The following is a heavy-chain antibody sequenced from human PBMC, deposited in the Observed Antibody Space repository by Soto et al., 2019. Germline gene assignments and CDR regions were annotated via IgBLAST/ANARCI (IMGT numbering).Heavy chain of an antibody. CDR2: INWKSDI. CDR1: GFTFDDNA. V-gene: IGHV3-9*01. Sequence: GGSLRLSCAVSGFTFDDNAMHWVRQAPEKGLEWVSGINWKSDIGYADSVKGRFTISRDNAENSLYLQMNSLRAEDTALYYCARARGNDWYSDYWGQGTLVTVSS. CDR3: ARARGNDWYSDY. D-gene: IGHD5-12*01. J-gene: IGHJ4*02.